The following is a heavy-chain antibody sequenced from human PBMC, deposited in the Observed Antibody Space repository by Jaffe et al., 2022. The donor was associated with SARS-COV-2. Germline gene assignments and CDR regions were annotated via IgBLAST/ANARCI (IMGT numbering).Heavy chain of an antibody. CDR3: TRDQGRGIADYFDY. Sequence: EVQLVESGGGLVQPGRSLRLSCTASGFTFGDYAMSWVRQAPGKGLEWVGFIRSKAYGGTTEYAASVKGRFTISRDDSKSIAYLQMNSLKTEDTAVYYCTRDQGRGIADYFDYWGQGTLVTVSS. V-gene: IGHV3-49*04. D-gene: IGHD6-13*01. CDR2: IRSKAYGGTT. CDR1: GFTFGDYA. J-gene: IGHJ4*02.